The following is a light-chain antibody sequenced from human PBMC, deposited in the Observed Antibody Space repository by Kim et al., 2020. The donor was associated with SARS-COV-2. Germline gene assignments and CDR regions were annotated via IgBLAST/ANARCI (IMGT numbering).Light chain of an antibody. CDR2: AAS. V-gene: IGKV1-8*01. CDR3: QQYYSYPRT. J-gene: IGKJ1*01. Sequence: AIRMTQSPSSFSASTGDRVTITCPASQGISSYLAWYQQKPGKAPKLLIYAASTLQSGVPSRFSGSGSGTDFTLTISCLQSEDFATYYCQQYYSYPRTFGQGTKVDIK. CDR1: QGISSY.